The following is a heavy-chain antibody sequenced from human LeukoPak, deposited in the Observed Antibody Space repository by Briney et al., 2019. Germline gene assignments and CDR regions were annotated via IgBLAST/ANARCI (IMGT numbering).Heavy chain of an antibody. CDR3: ARHSAVPASGNWFDP. Sequence: SETLSLTCTVYGGSISSSSYYWGWIRQPPGKGLEWIVSIYYSGSTYYNPSLKSRVTISVDTSKNQFSLKLSSVTAADTAVYYCARHSAVPASGNWFDPWGQGTLVTVSS. D-gene: IGHD2-2*01. CDR2: IYYSGST. CDR1: GGSISSSSYY. J-gene: IGHJ5*02. V-gene: IGHV4-39*01.